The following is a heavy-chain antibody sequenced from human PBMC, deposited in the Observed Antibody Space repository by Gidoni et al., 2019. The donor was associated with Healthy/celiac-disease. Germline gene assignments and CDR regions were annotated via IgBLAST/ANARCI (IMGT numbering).Heavy chain of an antibody. D-gene: IGHD1-26*01. V-gene: IGHV1-69*04. Sequence: VQLVQSGADVTPPGSSVQVSCTASGGTFSSYAISWVRQAPGQGLEWMGRIIPILGIANYEQKFQGRVTMTADKSRSTAYMERSSLRAEDTAVYYWASPSGGDPGWGQGTLVTVSS. CDR3: ASPSGGDPG. CDR1: GGTFSSYA. J-gene: IGHJ4*02. CDR2: IIPILGIA.